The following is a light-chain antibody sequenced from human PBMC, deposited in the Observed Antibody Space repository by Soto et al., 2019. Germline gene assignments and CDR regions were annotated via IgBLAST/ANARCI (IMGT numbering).Light chain of an antibody. CDR1: QGIRND. J-gene: IGKJ3*01. CDR2: AAS. CDR3: LQKYFYPFT. V-gene: IGKV1-6*01. Sequence: IQMTQSPSTLSASVGDRVTITCRASQGIRNDLDWFQQKPGKAPKLLIYAASNLQSGVPARFSGSGSGTDFTLTISSLQPQDFDTYYCLQKYFYPFTFGRGTKVDIX.